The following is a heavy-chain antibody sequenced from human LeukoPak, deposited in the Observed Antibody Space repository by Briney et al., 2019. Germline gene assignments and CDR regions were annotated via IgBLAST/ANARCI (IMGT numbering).Heavy chain of an antibody. CDR2: INPNSGGT. V-gene: IGHV1-2*02. CDR3: ARAVLHYDLLTGNYYYYMDV. CDR1: GYTFTGYY. Sequence: ASVKVSCKASGYTFTGYYMHWVRQAPGQGLEWMGWINPNSGGTNYAQKFQGRVTMTRDTSISTAYMELSRLRSDDTAVYYCARAVLHYDLLTGNYYYYMDVWGKGTKVTISS. J-gene: IGHJ6*03. D-gene: IGHD3-9*01.